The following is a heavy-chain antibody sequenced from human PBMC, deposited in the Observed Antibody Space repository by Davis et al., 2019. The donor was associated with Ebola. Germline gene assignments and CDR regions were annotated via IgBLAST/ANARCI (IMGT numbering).Heavy chain of an antibody. CDR3: ARACITIFGVVPNYYYYMDV. Sequence: PSVKVSCKASGGTFSSYAISWVRQAPGQGLEWMGGIIPIFGTANYAQKFQGRVTITADESTSTAYMELSSLRSEDTAVYYCARACITIFGVVPNYYYYMDVWGKGTTVTVSS. D-gene: IGHD3-3*01. J-gene: IGHJ6*03. CDR2: IIPIFGTA. V-gene: IGHV1-69*13. CDR1: GGTFSSYA.